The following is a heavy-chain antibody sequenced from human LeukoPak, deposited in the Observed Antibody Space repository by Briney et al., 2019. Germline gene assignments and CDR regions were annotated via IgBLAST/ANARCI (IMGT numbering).Heavy chain of an antibody. CDR3: ARKGGAVLTGYHY. Sequence: ASVKVSCKASGYTFTGYYMHWVRQAPGQGLEWMGWINPNSGGTNYAQKFQGRVTMTRDSSISTAYMELSRLISDDTAVYYCARKGGAVLTGYHYWGQGTLVTVSS. J-gene: IGHJ4*02. V-gene: IGHV1-2*02. CDR2: INPNSGGT. D-gene: IGHD3-9*01. CDR1: GYTFTGYY.